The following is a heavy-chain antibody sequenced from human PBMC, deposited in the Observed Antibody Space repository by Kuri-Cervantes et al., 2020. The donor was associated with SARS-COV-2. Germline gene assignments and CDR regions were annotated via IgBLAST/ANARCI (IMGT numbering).Heavy chain of an antibody. CDR2: IYPGDSDT. D-gene: IGHD3-16*02. J-gene: IGHJ4*02. Sequence: KVSCKGSGYSFTSYWIGWVRQMPGKGLEWMGIIYPGDSDTRYSPSFQGHVTISADKSISTAYLQWSSLKASDTAMYYCARQLAFGGVIVKYYFDYWGQGTLVTVSS. CDR1: GYSFTSYW. CDR3: ARQLAFGGVIVKYYFDY. V-gene: IGHV5-51*01.